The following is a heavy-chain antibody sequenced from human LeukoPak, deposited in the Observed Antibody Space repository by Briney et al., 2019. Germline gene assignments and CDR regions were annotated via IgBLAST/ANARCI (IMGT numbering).Heavy chain of an antibody. CDR1: GGSISSSSYY. V-gene: IGHV4-39*07. J-gene: IGHJ4*02. Sequence: SETLSLTCTVSGGSISSSSYYWGWIRQPPGKGLEWIGTIYYSGSTYYNPSLKSRVTISVDTSKNQFSLKLTSVTAADTALYYCARHLAGHFGGFYFDYWGQGTLVTVSS. CDR3: ARHLAGHFGGFYFDY. D-gene: IGHD2-21*01. CDR2: IYYSGST.